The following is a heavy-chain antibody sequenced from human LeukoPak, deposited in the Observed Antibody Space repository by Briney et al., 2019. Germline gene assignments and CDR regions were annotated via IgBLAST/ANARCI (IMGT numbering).Heavy chain of an antibody. CDR1: RFAFSVYE. Sequence: PGGSLRLSCAASRFAFSVYEMYWVRQAPGKGLEWVSYISSSGGTRYYADSVKGRFTISRDNAKNSLYLQMNSLRAEDTAVYYCATLTVASSFDYWGQGTLVTVSS. V-gene: IGHV3-48*03. J-gene: IGHJ4*02. CDR2: ISSSGGTR. CDR3: ATLTVASSFDY. D-gene: IGHD5-12*01.